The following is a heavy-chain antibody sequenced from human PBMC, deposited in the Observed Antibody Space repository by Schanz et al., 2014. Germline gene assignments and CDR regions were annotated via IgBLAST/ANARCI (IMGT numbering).Heavy chain of an antibody. CDR1: GFIFSNYG. V-gene: IGHV3-33*01. CDR2: IWSDGSGK. J-gene: IGHJ5*02. D-gene: IGHD2-21*01. CDR3: ARDLEWYDGGDGGFDP. Sequence: QVQLVESGGGVVQPGGSLRLSCAASGFIFSNYGMHWVRQAPGKGLEWVAVIWSDGSGKYYADSVKGRFAISRDNSKNTLYLQMNSLRAEDTAVYYCARDLEWYDGGDGGFDPWGQGTLVTVSS.